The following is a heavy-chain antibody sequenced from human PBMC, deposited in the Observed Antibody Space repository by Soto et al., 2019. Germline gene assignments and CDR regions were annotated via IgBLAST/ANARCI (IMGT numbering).Heavy chain of an antibody. CDR3: ARAIKRWEVNYYFDF. V-gene: IGHV1-69*06. Sequence: QVVLLQSGAEVKAPVSSVRVSCQVSGSTFNNFAFSWVRQAPGNGPEWRGGIVVDSNTAEYSQRFQDRVTITADTSSKTLYMELGSLTFEDTAVYYCARAIKRWEVNYYFDFWGQGTLVTVSS. CDR2: IVVDSNTA. CDR1: GSTFNNFA. D-gene: IGHD1-26*01. J-gene: IGHJ4*02.